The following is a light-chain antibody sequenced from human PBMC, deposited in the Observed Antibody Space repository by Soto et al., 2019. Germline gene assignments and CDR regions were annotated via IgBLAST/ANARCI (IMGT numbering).Light chain of an antibody. CDR1: QSVSNW. J-gene: IGKJ2*01. V-gene: IGKV1-5*03. CDR2: KAS. Sequence: DIQLTQSPSTLSASVGERVTITCRASQSVSNWLAWYQQKPGKAPKLLIYKASILESGVPSRFGGSGSETDFTLSINSLQPDAFATYYCQQFSSRSSTFGQGTTLEIK. CDR3: QQFSSRSST.